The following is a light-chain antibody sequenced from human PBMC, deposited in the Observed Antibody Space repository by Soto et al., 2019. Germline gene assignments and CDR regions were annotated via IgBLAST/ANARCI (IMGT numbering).Light chain of an antibody. CDR1: QSISSW. J-gene: IGKJ4*01. Sequence: IKITQSPSTLSASEGDRVTITCRASQSISSWLAWYQQKPGKAPKLLIYDASSLESGVPSRFSGSGSGTEFTLTISSLQPDDFATYYCQQYNSYSPLTFGGGTKVDI. CDR2: DAS. CDR3: QQYNSYSPLT. V-gene: IGKV1-5*01.